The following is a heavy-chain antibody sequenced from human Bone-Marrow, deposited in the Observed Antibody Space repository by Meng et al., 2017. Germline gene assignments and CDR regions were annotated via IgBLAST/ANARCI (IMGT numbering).Heavy chain of an antibody. CDR2: FTHSGTT. D-gene: IGHD6-19*01. Sequence: LQGKGPGLLMPFASQSLAYRVPGSCFSSCYWWTWVRQPPGKGMEWIGEFTHSGTTNYNPSIRSRVTISVNTYKNQFSLRLTSVTAADTAVYYCAASPGWWRIDSWGQGTLVTVSS. CDR3: AASPGWWRIDS. V-gene: IGHV4-4*02. CDR1: GSCFSSCYW. J-gene: IGHJ4*02.